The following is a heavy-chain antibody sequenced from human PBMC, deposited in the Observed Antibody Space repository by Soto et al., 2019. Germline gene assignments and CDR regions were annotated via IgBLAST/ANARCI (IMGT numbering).Heavy chain of an antibody. D-gene: IGHD6-13*01. CDR1: GFTFSSYA. V-gene: IGHV3-23*01. CDR3: AKGVRDQPYYYYMDV. Sequence: EVQLLESGGGLVQPGGSLRLSCAASGFTFSSYAMSWVRQAPGKGLEWVSAISGSGGSTYYADSVKGRFTISRDNSKSTLYLQMNSLRAEDTAVYYCAKGVRDQPYYYYMDVWGKGTTVTVSS. J-gene: IGHJ6*03. CDR2: ISGSGGST.